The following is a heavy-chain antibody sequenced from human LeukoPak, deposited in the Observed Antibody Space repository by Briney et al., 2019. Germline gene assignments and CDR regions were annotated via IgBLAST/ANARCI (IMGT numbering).Heavy chain of an antibody. D-gene: IGHD3-10*01. CDR3: ARVNGFGELLFNDAFDI. CDR2: ISAYNGNT. CDR1: GYTLTSYG. J-gene: IGHJ3*02. Sequence: GASVKVSCKASGYTLTSYGISWVRQAPGQGLEWMGWISAYNGNTNYAQKLQGRVTMTTDTSTSTAYMELRSLRSDDTAVYYCARVNGFGELLFNDAFDIWGQGTMVTVSS. V-gene: IGHV1-18*01.